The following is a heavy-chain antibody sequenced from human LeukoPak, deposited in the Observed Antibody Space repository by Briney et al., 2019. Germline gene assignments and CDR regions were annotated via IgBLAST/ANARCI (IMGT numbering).Heavy chain of an antibody. Sequence: GGSLRLSCAASGFTFSGYAMGWVRQAPGKGLEWVSCISDGCGSIYYADSVKGRLTISRDNSKNTLYLQMNNLRAEDTAIYYCAKVQYSSLDYWGQGTLVTVSS. CDR1: GFTFSGYA. CDR2: ISDGCGSI. V-gene: IGHV3-23*01. D-gene: IGHD3-22*01. J-gene: IGHJ4*02. CDR3: AKVQYSSLDY.